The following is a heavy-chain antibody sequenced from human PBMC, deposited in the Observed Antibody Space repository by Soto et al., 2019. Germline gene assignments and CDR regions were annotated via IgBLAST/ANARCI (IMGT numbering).Heavy chain of an antibody. CDR1: GYTFTSYG. J-gene: IGHJ5*02. V-gene: IGHV1-18*01. D-gene: IGHD4-17*01. CDR3: ARLVAPSTVTTTGWFDP. Sequence: QVQLVQSGAEVKKPGASVKVSCKASGYTFTSYGISWVRQAPGQGLEWMGWISAYNGKTNYAQKLQGRVTMTTDTSTSTAYMELRSLRSDDTAVYYCARLVAPSTVTTTGWFDPWGQGTLVTVSS. CDR2: ISAYNGKT.